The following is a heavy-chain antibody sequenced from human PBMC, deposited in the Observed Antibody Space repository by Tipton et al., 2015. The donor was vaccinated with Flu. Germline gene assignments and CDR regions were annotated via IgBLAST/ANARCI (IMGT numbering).Heavy chain of an antibody. D-gene: IGHD5-12*01. V-gene: IGHV3-7*01. J-gene: IGHJ4*02. CDR1: GFTLSLYW. CDR2: IKQDGSQK. CDR3: VRQIGGYEAH. Sequence: GSLRLSCEASGFTLSLYWMTWVRRAPGKGLEWVANIKQDGSQKYYADSVKGRFTISRDNARSSLYLQINSLRAEDTAVYYCVRQIGGYEAHWGQGTLVTVSS.